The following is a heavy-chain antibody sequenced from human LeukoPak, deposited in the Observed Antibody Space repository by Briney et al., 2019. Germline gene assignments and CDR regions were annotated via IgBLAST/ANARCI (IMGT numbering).Heavy chain of an antibody. CDR3: SKWGDYDVLTGYYDSDF. Sequence: GGSLRLSCAASGFTFSNYAMSWVRQAPGKGLEWVSAIVGSGGSTYYADSVKGRFTISRDNSKNTLFLQMNSLRVEDTALYYCSKWGDYDVLTGYYDSDFWGQGSLVTVSS. D-gene: IGHD3-9*01. J-gene: IGHJ4*02. V-gene: IGHV3-23*01. CDR2: IVGSGGST. CDR1: GFTFSNYA.